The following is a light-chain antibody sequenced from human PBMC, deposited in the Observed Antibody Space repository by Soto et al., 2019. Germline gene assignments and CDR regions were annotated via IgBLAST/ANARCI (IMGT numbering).Light chain of an antibody. CDR3: QQYDSYPVT. Sequence: GDRVDLTCRARSDIDNYLACLQHKPGSAPKSLIYAASTLQSGVPLRFSGSGSGTLFTLTISSLQPEDFATYSCQQYDSYPVTFGQGTRLEIK. V-gene: IGKV1-16*01. J-gene: IGKJ5*01. CDR1: SDIDNY. CDR2: AAS.